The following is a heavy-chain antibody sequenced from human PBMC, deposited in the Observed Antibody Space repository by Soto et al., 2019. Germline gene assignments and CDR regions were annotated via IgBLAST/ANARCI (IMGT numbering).Heavy chain of an antibody. V-gene: IGHV3-21*01. D-gene: IGHD3-3*01. CDR1: GFTFSSYS. CDR3: ARGLEYYDFWSGYYTRDFDY. CDR2: ISSSSSYI. Sequence: GGSLRLSCAACGFTFSSYSMNWVRQAPGKGLEWVSSISSSSSYIYYADSVKGRFTISRDNAKDSLYLQMNSLRAEDTAVYYCARGLEYYDFWSGYYTRDFDYWGQGTLVTVSS. J-gene: IGHJ4*02.